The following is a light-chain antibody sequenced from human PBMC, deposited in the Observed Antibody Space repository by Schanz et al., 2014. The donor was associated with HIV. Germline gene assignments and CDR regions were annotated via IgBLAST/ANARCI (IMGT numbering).Light chain of an antibody. CDR1: QDIRAR. CDR2: EAS. V-gene: IGKV1-5*03. J-gene: IGKJ1*01. CDR3: QQYAVSSWT. Sequence: DIQMTQSPSTLSASVGDRVTITCRASQDIRARLAWYQQKPGKAPNLLISEASTLESGVPSRFSGTGSGTEFTLTISSLQPDDFATYYCQQYAVSSWTFGLGTRVQSK.